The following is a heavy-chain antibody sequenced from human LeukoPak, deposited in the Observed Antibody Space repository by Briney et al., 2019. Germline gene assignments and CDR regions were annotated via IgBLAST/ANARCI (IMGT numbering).Heavy chain of an antibody. CDR2: IHPGDSDT. J-gene: IGHJ4*02. CDR1: GYRFTSYW. Sequence: PGESLKISCKGSGYRFTSYWIGWVRQMPGKGLEWMGIIHPGDSDTRYSPSFQGQVTISADKSISAAYLQWSSLKASDTAMYYCARHTNDYGGYGDYWGQGTLVTVSS. CDR3: ARHTNDYGGYGDY. V-gene: IGHV5-51*01. D-gene: IGHD4-23*01.